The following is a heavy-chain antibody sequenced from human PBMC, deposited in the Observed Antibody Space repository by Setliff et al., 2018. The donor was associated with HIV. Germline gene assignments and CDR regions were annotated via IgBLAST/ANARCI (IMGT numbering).Heavy chain of an antibody. CDR1: GFSFSNAW. V-gene: IGHV3-15*01. Sequence: GGSLRLSCVASGFSFSNAWMSWVRQAPGKGLEWVGRIKSETDGGTVDYAAPVKGRFTISRDDSKDTLYLEMNSLKSEDTAVYYCAIVAHSTALDYWGQGTLVTVSS. CDR2: IKSETDGGTV. CDR3: AIVAHSTALDY. J-gene: IGHJ4*02. D-gene: IGHD2-8*02.